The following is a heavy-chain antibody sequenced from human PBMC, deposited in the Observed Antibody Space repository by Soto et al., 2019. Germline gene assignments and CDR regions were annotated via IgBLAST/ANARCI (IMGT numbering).Heavy chain of an antibody. Sequence: ASVKVSCKASGGTFSSYAISWVRQAPGQGLEGMGGIIPIFGTANYAQKFQGRVTITADESTSTAYMELSSLRSEDTAVYYCARVVEGWGFGAFDIWGQGTMVTVSS. CDR1: GGTFSSYA. V-gene: IGHV1-69*13. J-gene: IGHJ3*02. D-gene: IGHD7-27*01. CDR3: ARVVEGWGFGAFDI. CDR2: IIPIFGTA.